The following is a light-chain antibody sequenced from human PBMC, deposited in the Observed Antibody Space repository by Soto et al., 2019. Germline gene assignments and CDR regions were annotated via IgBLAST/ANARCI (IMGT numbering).Light chain of an antibody. CDR1: QSVRSRD. Sequence: EVVLTPSPGTLSLSPVERASLSFRASQSVRSRDLAWYQQRPGQAPRLLIYDASSRATGIPDRFSGSGSGTDFTLTISRLEPEDFAVYYCQQYGNSRTFGQGTKVDIK. J-gene: IGKJ1*01. CDR2: DAS. V-gene: IGKV3-20*01. CDR3: QQYGNSRT.